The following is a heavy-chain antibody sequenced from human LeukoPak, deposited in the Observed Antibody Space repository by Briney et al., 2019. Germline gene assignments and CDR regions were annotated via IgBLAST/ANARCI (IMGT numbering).Heavy chain of an antibody. CDR1: GFAFSDYY. D-gene: IGHD3-22*01. CDR2: ITSSGSTI. V-gene: IGHV3-11*01. Sequence: GGSLRLSCAASGFAFSDYYMTWIRQAPGKGLEWVSYITSSGSTIYYADPVKGRFTISRDNAKNSLYLQMNSLRAEDTAVYYCARGYYDSSGLDYWGQGTLVTVSS. CDR3: ARGYYDSSGLDY. J-gene: IGHJ4*02.